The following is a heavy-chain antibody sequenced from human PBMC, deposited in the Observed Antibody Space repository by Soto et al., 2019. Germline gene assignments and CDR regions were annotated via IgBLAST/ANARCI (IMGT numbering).Heavy chain of an antibody. Sequence: QVQLVQSGAEVKKPGASVKVSCKASGYTFTSYDINWVRQATGQGLEWMGWMNANSGNTGYAQKFHGRVTITRNTSISTAYMELSSLRSEDTAVYYCARGQDIVLMVYAILEDWFDPWGQGTLVTVSS. CDR1: GYTFTSYD. J-gene: IGHJ5*02. CDR3: ARGQDIVLMVYAILEDWFDP. V-gene: IGHV1-8*01. D-gene: IGHD2-8*01. CDR2: MNANSGNT.